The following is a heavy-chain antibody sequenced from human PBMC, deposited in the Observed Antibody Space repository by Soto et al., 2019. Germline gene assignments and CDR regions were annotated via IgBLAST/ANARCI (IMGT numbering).Heavy chain of an antibody. Sequence: QVQLVQSGAEVKKPGASVKVSCKASGYTFTSYAMHWVRQAPGQRLEWMGWINAGNGNTKYSQKFQGRVTITRDTSASTAYMELSSLRSEDTAVYYCARDRLRFLESLYFHEGYYYGMDVWGQGTTVTVSS. J-gene: IGHJ6*02. V-gene: IGHV1-3*01. CDR3: ARDRLRFLESLYFHEGYYYGMDV. CDR2: INAGNGNT. D-gene: IGHD3-3*01. CDR1: GYTFTSYA.